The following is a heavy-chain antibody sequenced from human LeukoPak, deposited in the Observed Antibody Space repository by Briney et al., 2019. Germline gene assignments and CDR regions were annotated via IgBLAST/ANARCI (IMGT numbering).Heavy chain of an antibody. CDR1: GFSFSNYE. CDR3: ARAVGYSGFSDY. CDR2: ISSGGSTI. J-gene: IGHJ4*02. Sequence: PGGSLRLSCAASGFSFSNYEMNWVRQAPGKGLEWVSYISSGGSTIYYADSVRGRFTISRDNAKNSLYLQMNSLRAEDTAVYYCARAVGYSGFSDYWGQGTLVTVSS. V-gene: IGHV3-48*03. D-gene: IGHD5-12*01.